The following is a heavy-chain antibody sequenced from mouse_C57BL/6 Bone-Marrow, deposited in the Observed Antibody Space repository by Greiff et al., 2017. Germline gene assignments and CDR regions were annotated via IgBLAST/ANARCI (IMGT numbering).Heavy chain of an antibody. D-gene: IGHD1-1*01. CDR2: ISSGSSTI. J-gene: IGHJ1*01. CDR3: AGRTLVATFYWFYDG. Sequence: EVQVVESGGGLVKPGASLKLSCAASGFTFSDYGMHWVRQAPEKGLEWVAYISSGSSTIYYADTVKGRFTISRDNAKNTLFLQMTSLRSEDRAMYYSAGRTLVATFYWFYDGGGAGTTVTVSA. CDR1: GFTFSDYG. V-gene: IGHV5-17*01.